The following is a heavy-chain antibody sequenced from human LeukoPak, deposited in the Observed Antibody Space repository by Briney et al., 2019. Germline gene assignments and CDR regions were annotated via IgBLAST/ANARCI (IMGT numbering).Heavy chain of an antibody. CDR1: GFTFDDYA. D-gene: IGHD6-19*01. J-gene: IGHJ4*02. CDR3: AKDKFSGYSSGNFDY. CDR2: ISWNSGSI. V-gene: IGHV3-9*01. Sequence: PGGSLRLSCAASGFTFDDYAMHWVRQAPGKGLEWVSGISWNSGSIGYADSVKGRFTISRDNAKNSLYLQMNSLRAEDTALYHCAKDKFSGYSSGNFDYWGQGTLVTVSS.